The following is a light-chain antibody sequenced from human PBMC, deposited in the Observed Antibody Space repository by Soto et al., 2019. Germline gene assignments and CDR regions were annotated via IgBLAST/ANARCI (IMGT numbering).Light chain of an antibody. Sequence: DIEMPQSPSNLSGSVGDRVTITCRASQTISSWLAWYQQTKGKAPKLLIYKASTLKSGVPSRFRGSGSWTEFTLTISRLQPDDVATDYCQHYNSYSEAFGQGTKVDIK. J-gene: IGKJ1*01. CDR2: KAS. V-gene: IGKV1-5*03. CDR1: QTISSW. CDR3: QHYNSYSEA.